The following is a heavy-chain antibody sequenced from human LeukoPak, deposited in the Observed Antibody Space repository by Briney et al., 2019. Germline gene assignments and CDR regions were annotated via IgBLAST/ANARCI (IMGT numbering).Heavy chain of an antibody. CDR3: AREATVTAGDYLFDY. V-gene: IGHV3-66*02. CDR2: IYSGGNT. CDR1: GFTVGNNY. D-gene: IGHD4-17*01. Sequence: GGSLRLSCAASGFTVGNNYMSWVRQAPGKGLEWVSVIYSGGNTYYADSVKGRFTISRDNSKNTLYLQMNSLRAEDTAVYFCAREATVTAGDYLFDYWGQGTLVTVSS. J-gene: IGHJ4*02.